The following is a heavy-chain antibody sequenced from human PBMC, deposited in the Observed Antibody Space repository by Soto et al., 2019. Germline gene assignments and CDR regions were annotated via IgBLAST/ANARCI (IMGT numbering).Heavy chain of an antibody. V-gene: IGHV4-4*02. J-gene: IGHJ4*02. CDR1: GASMSTTDW. CDR2: IYHSGTT. D-gene: IGHD6-13*01. Sequence: SETLSLTCAVSGASMSTTDWWSWVRQPPGKGLEWIGEIYHSGTTNYNPSLKSRLTMSVDKFKNHFSLTLTSVTAADTAVYYCAIPGAGDFDFWGQGNMVTVSS. CDR3: AIPGAGDFDF.